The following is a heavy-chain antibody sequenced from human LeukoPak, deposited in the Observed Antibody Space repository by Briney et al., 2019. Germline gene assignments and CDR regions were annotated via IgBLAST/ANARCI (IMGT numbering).Heavy chain of an antibody. CDR3: ARVGWLGYFDY. V-gene: IGHV4-34*01. CDR1: GGSISGYY. Sequence: SETLSLTCTVSGGSISGYYWSWIRQPPGKGLGWIGEINHSGSTNYNPSLKSRVTISVDTSKNQFSLKLSSVTAADTAVYYCARVGWLGYFDYWGQGTLVTVSS. CDR2: INHSGST. D-gene: IGHD3-9*01. J-gene: IGHJ4*02.